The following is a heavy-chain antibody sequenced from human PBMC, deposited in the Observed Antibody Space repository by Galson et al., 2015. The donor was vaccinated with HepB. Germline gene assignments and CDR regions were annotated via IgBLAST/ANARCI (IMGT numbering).Heavy chain of an antibody. CDR3: ARDSGSYDVLTGYSSYFDL. J-gene: IGHJ4*02. Sequence: SLRLSCAASGFSLSAYNMNWARQAPGKGLEWVSSISGSTYIYYKESVKGLFTISRDTAENSVYLQMNSLRVEDTAVYYCARDSGSYDVLTGYSSYFDLWGPGTLVTVSS. CDR2: ISGSTYI. D-gene: IGHD3-9*01. CDR1: GFSLSAYN. V-gene: IGHV3-69-1*01.